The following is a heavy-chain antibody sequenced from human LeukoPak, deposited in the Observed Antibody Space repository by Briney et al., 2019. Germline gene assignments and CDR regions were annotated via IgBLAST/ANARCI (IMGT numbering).Heavy chain of an antibody. Sequence: PSETLSLTCAVYGGSFSGYYWSWIRQPPGKGLEWIGEINHSGSTNYNPSLKSRVTISVDTSKNQFSLKLSSVTAADTAVYYCARRRQGSWYRSYYFDYWGQGTLVTVSS. D-gene: IGHD6-13*01. CDR1: GGSFSGYY. J-gene: IGHJ4*02. V-gene: IGHV4-34*01. CDR3: ARRRQGSWYRSYYFDY. CDR2: INHSGST.